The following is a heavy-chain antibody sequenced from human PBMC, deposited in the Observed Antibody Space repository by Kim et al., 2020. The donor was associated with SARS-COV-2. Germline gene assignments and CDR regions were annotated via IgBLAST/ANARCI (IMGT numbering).Heavy chain of an antibody. CDR2: ITADPGST. CDR3: VTAVSQSYYYGMDF. J-gene: IGHJ6*02. D-gene: IGHD2-8*01. CDR1: GFTFSNYA. Sequence: GGSLRLSCAASGFTFSNYAMNWVRQAPGKGLEWVSAITADPGSTYYVDSVKGRFTISRDNSKNTLSLQMSSLRAEDTAVYYCVTAVSQSYYYGMDFWGQGTTVTVSS. V-gene: IGHV3-23*01.